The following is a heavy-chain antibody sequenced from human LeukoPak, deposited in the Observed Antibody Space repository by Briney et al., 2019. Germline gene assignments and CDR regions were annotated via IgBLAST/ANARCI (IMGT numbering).Heavy chain of an antibody. CDR2: ISGSGGST. CDR1: GFTFSSYA. Sequence: GGSLRLSCAASGFTFSSYAMSWVRQAPGKGLEWVSAISGSGGSTYYADSVKGRFTISRDNSKNTLYLQMNNLRAEDTAVYYCAKDKGLVVPAGRGLDYWGQGTLVTVSS. CDR3: AKDKGLVVPAGRGLDY. V-gene: IGHV3-23*01. D-gene: IGHD2-2*01. J-gene: IGHJ4*02.